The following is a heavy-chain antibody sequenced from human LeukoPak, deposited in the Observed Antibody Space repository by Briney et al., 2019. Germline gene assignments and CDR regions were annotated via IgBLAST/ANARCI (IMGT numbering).Heavy chain of an antibody. Sequence: PGRSLRLSCVASGFTFDDYAMYWVRQAPGKGLEWVSGISWNSGSIGYADSVKGRFTISRDNSQNTLYLQMNSLRDDDTAVYYCAKEGDQFRGYLDAWGKGTTVTVSS. D-gene: IGHD3-16*01. CDR2: ISWNSGSI. V-gene: IGHV3-9*01. CDR3: AKEGDQFRGYLDA. J-gene: IGHJ6*03. CDR1: GFTFDDYA.